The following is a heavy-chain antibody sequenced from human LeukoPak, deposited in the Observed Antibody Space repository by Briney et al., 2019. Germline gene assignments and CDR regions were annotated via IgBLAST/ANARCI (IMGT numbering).Heavy chain of an antibody. CDR2: IWYDGSNK. Sequence: PGRSLRLSCAASGFTFSSYGMHWVRQAPGRGLEWVAVIWYDGSNKYYADSVKGRFTTSRDNSKNTLYLQMNSLRAEDTAVYYCARDGSGTRYYYMDVWGKGTTVTVSS. J-gene: IGHJ6*03. CDR3: ARDGSGTRYYYMDV. D-gene: IGHD3-10*01. CDR1: GFTFSSYG. V-gene: IGHV3-33*01.